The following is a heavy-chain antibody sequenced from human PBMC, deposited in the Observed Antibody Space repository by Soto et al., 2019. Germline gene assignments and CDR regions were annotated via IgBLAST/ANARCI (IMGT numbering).Heavy chain of an antibody. D-gene: IGHD1-1*01. CDR2: INDSGST. CDR1: GGSFSGYY. Sequence: SETLSLTCAVYGGSFSGYYWSWIRQSSGKGLEWIGEINDSGSTNYNPSLKSRVTISVDASKNQFSLKVRSVTASDTTVYYCARGIAILEAVQGERDAPDNYLFDSWGRGTVGTVS. J-gene: IGHJ4*02. CDR3: ARGIAILEAVQGERDAPDNYLFDS. V-gene: IGHV4-34*01.